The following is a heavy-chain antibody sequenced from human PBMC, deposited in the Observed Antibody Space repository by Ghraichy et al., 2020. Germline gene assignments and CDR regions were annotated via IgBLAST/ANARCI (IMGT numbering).Heavy chain of an antibody. CDR3: ARGRRRYSDYVGGSYRYSNFVF. J-gene: IGHJ4*03. Sequence: SETLSLTCAVYGGSFSGYYWSWILQPPGKGLEWIGEISHSGVTNYNPSLKSRVTISVDTSKNQFSLKLNSVTAADTAVYYCARGRRRYSDYVGGSYRYSNFVFWGHGNLVTVSS. D-gene: IGHD3-16*02. CDR1: GGSFSGYY. CDR2: ISHSGVT. V-gene: IGHV4-34*01.